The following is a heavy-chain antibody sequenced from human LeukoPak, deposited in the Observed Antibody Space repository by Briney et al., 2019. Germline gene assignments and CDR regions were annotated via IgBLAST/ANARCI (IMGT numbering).Heavy chain of an antibody. CDR3: AGGRSSAWIAD. J-gene: IGHJ4*02. Sequence: GGSLRLSCTASGFTFTSYWMHWVRQAPGEGLVWVSRINGDGSYTTYAGSVKGRVTISRDNAKDTVYLQMNSLRAEDTAVYFCAGGRSSAWIADWGQGTLVTVSS. CDR1: GFTFTSYW. D-gene: IGHD6-25*01. V-gene: IGHV3-74*01. CDR2: INGDGSYT.